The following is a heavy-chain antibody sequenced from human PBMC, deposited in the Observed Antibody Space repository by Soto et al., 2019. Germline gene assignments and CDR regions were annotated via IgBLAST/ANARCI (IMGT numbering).Heavy chain of an antibody. Sequence: EVQLLESGGSLVQPGGSLRLSCEVSGFSFSNYAMNWVRQAPGKGLEWVSNTSTGGDLTYYADSVKGRITISRDNSRDILSQQMSTLIFADTAVYYCARDALTGNGECDWFNPWGQGTLVTV. J-gene: IGHJ5*02. CDR3: ARDALTGNGECDWFNP. CDR2: TSTGGDLT. V-gene: IGHV3-23*01. D-gene: IGHD3-9*01. CDR1: GFSFSNYA.